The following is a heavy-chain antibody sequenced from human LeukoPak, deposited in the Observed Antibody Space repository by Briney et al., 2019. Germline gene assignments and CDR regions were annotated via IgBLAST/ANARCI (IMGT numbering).Heavy chain of an antibody. Sequence: PGGSLRLACATCGFTVSSKYMSWIRQAPGKGLEWIAVVRKVGTTVYIDSVKGRFTITRDTSKNTLNLQMNSLRAEDTAVYYCAREGEKGDGYNHGFDYWGQGTLVTVSS. CDR3: AREGEKGDGYNHGFDY. D-gene: IGHD5-24*01. J-gene: IGHJ4*02. V-gene: IGHV3-53*01. CDR1: GFTVSSKY. CDR2: VRKVGTT.